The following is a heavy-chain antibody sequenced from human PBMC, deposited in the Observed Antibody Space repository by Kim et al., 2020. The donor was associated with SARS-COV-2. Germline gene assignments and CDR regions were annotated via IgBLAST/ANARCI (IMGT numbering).Heavy chain of an antibody. CDR2: IYYSGST. CDR3: ARRNIQITIFVVVIAWLAP. CDR1: GGSISSSSYY. Sequence: SETLSRTCTVSGGSISSSSYYWGWIRQPPGKGLEWIGSIYYSGSTYYNPSLKSRVTISVDTSKNQFSLKLSSVTAADTAVYYCARRNIQITIFVVVIAWLAPSGQGTMVTVSS. V-gene: IGHV4-39*01. J-gene: IGHJ5*02. D-gene: IGHD3-3*01.